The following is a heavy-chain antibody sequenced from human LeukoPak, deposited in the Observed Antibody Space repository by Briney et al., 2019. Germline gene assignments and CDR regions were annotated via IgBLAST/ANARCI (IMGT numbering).Heavy chain of an antibody. D-gene: IGHD2-2*01. CDR3: ARDQAGYHTGPIGVFDY. V-gene: IGHV1-46*01. Sequence: ASVKVSCKASGYTFTSYYMHWVRQAPGQGLEWMGIINPSGGSTSYAQKFQGRVTMTRDTSTSTVYMELSSLRSEDTAVYYCARDQAGYHTGPIGVFDYWGQGTLVTVSS. CDR1: GYTFTSYY. CDR2: INPSGGST. J-gene: IGHJ4*02.